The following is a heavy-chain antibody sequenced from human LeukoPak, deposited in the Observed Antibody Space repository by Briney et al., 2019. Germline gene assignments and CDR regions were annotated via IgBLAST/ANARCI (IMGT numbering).Heavy chain of an antibody. D-gene: IGHD6-13*01. Sequence: GASVKVSCKASGYTFTGYYMHWVRQAPGQGLEWMGWINPNSGGTNYAQKFQGRVTMTRDTSISTAYMELSRLGSDDTAVYYCARGPMYSSSWYSGYWGQGTLVTVSS. J-gene: IGHJ4*02. CDR2: INPNSGGT. CDR1: GYTFTGYY. V-gene: IGHV1-2*02. CDR3: ARGPMYSSSWYSGY.